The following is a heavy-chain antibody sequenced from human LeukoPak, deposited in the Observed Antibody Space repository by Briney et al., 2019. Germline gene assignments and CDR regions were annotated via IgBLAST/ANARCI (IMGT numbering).Heavy chain of an antibody. J-gene: IGHJ4*02. CDR1: GFTFSSYG. D-gene: IGHD3-22*01. CDR2: IWYDGSNK. Sequence: PGGSLRLSCAASGFTFSSYGMHWVRQAPGKGLEWVAVIWYDGSNKYYADSVKGRFTISRDNSKNTLYLQMNSLRAEDTAVYYCARANTYYYDSSGYSPGILDYWGQGTLVTVSS. V-gene: IGHV3-33*08. CDR3: ARANTYYYDSSGYSPGILDY.